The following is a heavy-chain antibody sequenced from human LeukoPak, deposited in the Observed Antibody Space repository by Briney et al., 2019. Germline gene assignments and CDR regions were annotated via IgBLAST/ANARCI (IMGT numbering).Heavy chain of an antibody. D-gene: IGHD3-10*01. J-gene: IGHJ4*02. CDR2: INHSGST. CDR3: ARTTELWFGESKYYFDY. CDR1: GGSFSGYY. Sequence: SETLSLTCAVYGGSFSGYYWSWIRQPPGKGLEWIGEINHSGSTNYNPSLKSRVTTSVDTSKNQFSLKLSSVTAADTAVYYCARTTELWFGESKYYFDYWGQGTLVTVSS. V-gene: IGHV4-34*01.